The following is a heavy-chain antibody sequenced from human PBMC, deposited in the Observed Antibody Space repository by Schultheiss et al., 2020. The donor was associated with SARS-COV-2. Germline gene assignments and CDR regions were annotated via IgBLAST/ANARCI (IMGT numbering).Heavy chain of an antibody. CDR1: GFTFSSYG. CDR2: ISGSGGTT. V-gene: IGHV3-23*01. CDR3: AKDRVNWNYAGEYFQH. Sequence: GESLKISCAASGFTFSSYGMNWVRQAPGKGLEWVSAISGSGGTTYYADSVKGRFTISRDNSKNTLYLQMNSLRAEDTAVYYCAKDRVNWNYAGEYFQHWGQGTLVTVSS. D-gene: IGHD1-7*01. J-gene: IGHJ1*01.